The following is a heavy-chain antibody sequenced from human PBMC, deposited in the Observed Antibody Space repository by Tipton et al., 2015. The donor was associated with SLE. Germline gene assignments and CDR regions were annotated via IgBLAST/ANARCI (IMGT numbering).Heavy chain of an antibody. D-gene: IGHD6-13*01. V-gene: IGHV3-48*03. J-gene: IGHJ4*02. CDR2: ISDTGSLV. CDR1: GFTFSNHE. Sequence: GSLRLSCSASGFTFSNHEMNWVRQAPGEGLEWVSYISDTGSLVSYADSVKGRFSMSRDNSKNTLYLQMNSLRAEDTAVYYCAMRKGTAGSVGYFDDWGQGMLVGVSS. CDR3: AMRKGTAGSVGYFDD.